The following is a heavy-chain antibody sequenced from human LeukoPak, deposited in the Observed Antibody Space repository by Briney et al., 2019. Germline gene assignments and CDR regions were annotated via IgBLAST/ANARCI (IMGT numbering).Heavy chain of an antibody. V-gene: IGHV4-31*03. CDR1: GGSISSGGYY. J-gene: IGHJ4*02. D-gene: IGHD3-9*01. CDR2: IYYSGST. Sequence: PSETLSLTCTVSGGSISSGGYYWSWIRQHPGKGLEWIGYIYYSGSTYYNPSLKSRVTISVYTSKNQFSLKLSSVTAADTAVYYCARVADILTGHDYWGQGTLVTVSS. CDR3: ARVADILTGHDY.